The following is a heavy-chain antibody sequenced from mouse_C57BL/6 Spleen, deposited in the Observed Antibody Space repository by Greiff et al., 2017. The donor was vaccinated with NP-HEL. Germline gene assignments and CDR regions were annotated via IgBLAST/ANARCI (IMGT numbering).Heavy chain of an antibody. Sequence: QVQLQQSGAELVRPGASVTLSCKASGYTFTDYEMHWVKQTPVHGLEWIGAIDPETGGTAYNQKFKGKAILTADKSSSTAYMELRSLTSEDSAVYYCTRATVVAKGYFDVWGTGTTVTVSS. CDR2: IDPETGGT. D-gene: IGHD1-1*01. J-gene: IGHJ1*03. CDR3: TRATVVAKGYFDV. CDR1: GYTFTDYE. V-gene: IGHV1-15*01.